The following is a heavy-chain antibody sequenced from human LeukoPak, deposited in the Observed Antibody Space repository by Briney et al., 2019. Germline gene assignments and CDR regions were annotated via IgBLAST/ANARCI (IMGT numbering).Heavy chain of an antibody. D-gene: IGHD3-3*01. CDR2: TSSDGNNK. Sequence: GGSLRLSCAASGFTFSSYAMHWVRQAPGKGLEWVAVTSSDGNNKCYADSVKGRFTISKDLSQNTLYMQMNSLRAEDTAVYYCARAIWSGSNYYYYGMDVWGQGTTVTVSS. CDR3: ARAIWSGSNYYYYGMDV. V-gene: IGHV3-30-3*01. CDR1: GFTFSSYA. J-gene: IGHJ6*02.